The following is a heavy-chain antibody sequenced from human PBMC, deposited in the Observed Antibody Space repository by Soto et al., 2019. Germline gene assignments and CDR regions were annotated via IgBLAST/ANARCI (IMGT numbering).Heavy chain of an antibody. J-gene: IGHJ5*02. CDR1: GGTFSSYA. Sequence: SVKVSCKASGGTFSSYAISWVRQAPGQGLEWMGGIIPIFGTANYAQKFQGRVTITADKSTSTAYMELSSLRSEDTAVYYCGGGVGMARGGFEPFGPWGEGNLVPVCS. D-gene: IGHD5-12*01. V-gene: IGHV1-69*06. CDR2: IIPIFGTA. CDR3: GGGVGMARGGFEPFGP.